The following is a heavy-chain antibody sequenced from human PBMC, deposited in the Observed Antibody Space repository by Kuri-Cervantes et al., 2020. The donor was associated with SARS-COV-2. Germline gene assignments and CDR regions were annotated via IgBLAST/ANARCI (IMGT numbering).Heavy chain of an antibody. CDR2: INPNSGGT. J-gene: IGHJ6*02. CDR3: ARQVVVPAYGMDV. CDR1: GYTFTGYY. V-gene: IGHV1-2*02. Sequence: ASVKVSCKASGYTFTGYYMHWVRQAPGQGLEWMGWINPNSGGTNYAQKLQGRVTMTRDASISTAYMELSRLRSDDTAVYYCARQVVVPAYGMDVWGQGTMVTVSS. D-gene: IGHD2-2*01.